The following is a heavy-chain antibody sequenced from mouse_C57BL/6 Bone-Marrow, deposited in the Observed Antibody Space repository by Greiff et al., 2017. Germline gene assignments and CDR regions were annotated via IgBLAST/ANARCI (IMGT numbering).Heavy chain of an antibody. CDR2: IYPGSGST. Sequence: QVQLKQSGAELVKPGASVKMSCKASGYTFTSYWITWVKQRPGQGLEWIGDIYPGSGSTNYNEKFKSKATLTVDTSSSTAYMQLSSLTSDDSAVYYCARPCYSNYWYFDVWGTGTTVTVSS. CDR3: ARPCYSNYWYFDV. D-gene: IGHD2-5*01. V-gene: IGHV1-55*01. CDR1: GYTFTSYW. J-gene: IGHJ1*03.